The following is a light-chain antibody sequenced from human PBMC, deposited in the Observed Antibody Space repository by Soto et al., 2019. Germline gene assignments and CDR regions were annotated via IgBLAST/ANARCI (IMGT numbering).Light chain of an antibody. J-gene: IGKJ5*01. Sequence: IVLTQSPATLSLSPGERATLSCRASQSLETFLAWYQQRPGQAPRLLIYDASNRATGVPARFSGSGSGTDFSLIIGSLESEDFVFYYWQQSSNWAFTFGQGTRLEIK. CDR2: DAS. V-gene: IGKV3-11*01. CDR1: QSLETF. CDR3: QQSSNWAFT.